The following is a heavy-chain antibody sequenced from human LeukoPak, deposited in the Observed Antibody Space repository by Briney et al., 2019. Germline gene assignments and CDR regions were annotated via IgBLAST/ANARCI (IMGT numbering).Heavy chain of an antibody. V-gene: IGHV3-30*02. CDR1: GFTFSSYG. Sequence: GGSLRLSCAASGFTFSSYGMHWVRQAPGKGLEWVAFIRYDGSNKYYADSVKGRFTISRDNSKNTLYLQMNSLRAEDTAVYYCARVLERRCYYMDVWGKGTTVTVSS. CDR2: IRYDGSNK. J-gene: IGHJ6*03. CDR3: ARVLERRCYYMDV. D-gene: IGHD1-1*01.